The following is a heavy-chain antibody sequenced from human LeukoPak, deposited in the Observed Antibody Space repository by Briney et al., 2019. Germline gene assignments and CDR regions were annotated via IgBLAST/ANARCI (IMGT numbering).Heavy chain of an antibody. CDR3: STGGGTNDF. CDR2: IKAKTDGGTA. Sequence: GGSLRLSCVVSGLSFNNAWVGWVRQAPGKGLEWVGRIKAKTDGGTADYAAPVKGRFTISRDDSKNTVFLQMDSLKIEDTAVYFCSTGGGTNDFWGQGALVTVSS. D-gene: IGHD1-1*01. V-gene: IGHV3-15*01. J-gene: IGHJ4*02. CDR1: GLSFNNAW.